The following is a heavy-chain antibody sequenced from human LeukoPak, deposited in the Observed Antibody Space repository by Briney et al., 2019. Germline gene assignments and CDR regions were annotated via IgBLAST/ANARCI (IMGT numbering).Heavy chain of an antibody. CDR3: ARTSYYYDSSGPNNWFDP. J-gene: IGHJ5*02. D-gene: IGHD3-22*01. V-gene: IGHV4-59*01. CDR1: GGSISSYY. CDR2: IYYSGST. Sequence: SETLSLTCTVSGGSISSYYWSWIRQPPGKGLEWIGYIYYSGSTNYNPSLKSRVTISVDTSKNQFSLKLSSVTAADTAVYYCARTSYYYDSSGPNNWFDPWGQGTLVTVSS.